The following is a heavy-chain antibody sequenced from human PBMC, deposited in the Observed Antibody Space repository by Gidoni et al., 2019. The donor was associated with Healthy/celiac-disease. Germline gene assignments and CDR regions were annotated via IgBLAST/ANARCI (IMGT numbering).Heavy chain of an antibody. V-gene: IGHV1-18*01. D-gene: IGHD3-3*01. CDR1: GYTFTSYG. CDR2: ISAYNGNT. J-gene: IGHJ3*02. CDR3: AGDGRRITIFGPTAFDI. Sequence: QVQLVQSGAAVKMPGASVQLSCKVPGYTFTSYGISWVRQAPALGLEWLGWISAYNGNTNYAQELQGRVTITTDTSTSTAYMELRSLRSDDTAVYYYAGDGRRITIFGPTAFDIWGQGTMVTVSS.